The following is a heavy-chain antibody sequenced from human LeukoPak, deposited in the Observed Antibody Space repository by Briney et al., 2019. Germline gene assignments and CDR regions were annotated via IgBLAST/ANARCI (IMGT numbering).Heavy chain of an antibody. CDR1: GASISSHY. D-gene: IGHD3/OR15-3a*01. V-gene: IGHV4-59*11. CDR3: ARVLAIFGLDTTDFYMDV. J-gene: IGHJ6*03. CDR2: TSGSI. Sequence: PSETLPLNCAVSGASISSHYWSWIRQPPGKGLEWIGYTSGSISDNPSLKSRVAVSVDPSQNQVSLSLTSVTAADTAVYYCARVLAIFGLDTTDFYMDVWGKGTTVTVSS.